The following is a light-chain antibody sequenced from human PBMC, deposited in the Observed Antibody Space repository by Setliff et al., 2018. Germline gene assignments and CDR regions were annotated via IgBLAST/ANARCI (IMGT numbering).Light chain of an antibody. Sequence: QSVLAQPASVSGSPGQSITIPCTGTSGDVGGYNYVSWYQQHPGKAPKLMIYDVSNRPSGVSNRFSGSKSGNTASLTISGLQAEDEADYYCSSNTNSDTLFVFGGGTKVTVL. CDR3: SSNTNSDTLFV. CDR2: DVS. V-gene: IGLV2-14*01. J-gene: IGLJ2*01. CDR1: SGDVGGYNY.